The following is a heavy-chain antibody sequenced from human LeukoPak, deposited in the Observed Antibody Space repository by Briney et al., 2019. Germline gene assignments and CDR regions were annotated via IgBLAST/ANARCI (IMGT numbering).Heavy chain of an antibody. J-gene: IGHJ4*02. Sequence: SETLSLTCTVSGGSISSSSYYWGWIRQPPGKELEWIGSIYYSGSTYYNPSLKSRVTISVDTSKNQFSLKLSSVTAADTAVYYCASLQRYSYGLDYWGQGTLVTVSS. V-gene: IGHV4-39*07. D-gene: IGHD5-18*01. CDR1: GGSISSSSYY. CDR2: IYYSGST. CDR3: ASLQRYSYGLDY.